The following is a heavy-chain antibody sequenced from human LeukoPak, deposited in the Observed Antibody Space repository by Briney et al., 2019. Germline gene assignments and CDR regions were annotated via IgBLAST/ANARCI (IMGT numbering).Heavy chain of an antibody. CDR1: GFTFSSYS. J-gene: IGHJ4*02. CDR3: ARQGPPFGEFFDY. CDR2: ISSSSSYI. D-gene: IGHD3-10*01. V-gene: IGHV3-21*01. Sequence: GGSLRLSCAASGFTFSSYSMNWVRQAPGKGLEWVSSISSSSSYIYYADSVKGRFTISRDNAKNSLYLQMNRLRVEDTAVYYCARQGPPFGEFFDYWGQGTLVTVSS.